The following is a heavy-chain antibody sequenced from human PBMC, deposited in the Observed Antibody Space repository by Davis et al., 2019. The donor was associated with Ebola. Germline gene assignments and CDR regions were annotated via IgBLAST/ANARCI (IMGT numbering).Heavy chain of an antibody. V-gene: IGHV3-21*01. D-gene: IGHD1-26*01. CDR2: ISSSGSYI. CDR3: ARETGVGY. Sequence: GESLKISCAASGFTFSSYSMNWVRQAPGKGLEWVSSISSSGSYIYYADSVKGRFTISRDNAKNSLYLQMNSLRAEDTAVYYCARETGVGYWGQGTLVTVSS. J-gene: IGHJ4*02. CDR1: GFTFSSYS.